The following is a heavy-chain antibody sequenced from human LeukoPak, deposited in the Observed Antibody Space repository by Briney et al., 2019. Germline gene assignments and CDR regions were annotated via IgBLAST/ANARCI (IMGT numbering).Heavy chain of an antibody. D-gene: IGHD6-19*01. J-gene: IGHJ5*02. V-gene: IGHV3-66*01. Sequence: GGSLRLSCAASGFTVSSNYMSWVRQAPGKGLEWVSVIYSGGSTYYADSVKGRFTISRDNSKNTLYLQMNSLRAEDTAVYYCARASYSSGFDPWGQGTLVTVSS. CDR2: IYSGGST. CDR3: ARASYSSGFDP. CDR1: GFTVSSNY.